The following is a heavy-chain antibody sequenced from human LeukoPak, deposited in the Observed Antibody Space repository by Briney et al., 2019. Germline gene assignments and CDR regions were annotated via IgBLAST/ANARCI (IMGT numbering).Heavy chain of an antibody. J-gene: IGHJ4*02. D-gene: IGHD4-23*01. CDR2: ISSSGSTI. V-gene: IGHV3-11*01. CDR3: AKLANDYGGNSVDY. Sequence: GGSLRLSCAASGFTFSDHYMSCIRQAPGKGLEWVSYISSSGSTIYYADSVKGRFTISRDNAKNSLYLQMNSLRAEDTAVYYCAKLANDYGGNSVDYWGQGTLVTVSS. CDR1: GFTFSDHY.